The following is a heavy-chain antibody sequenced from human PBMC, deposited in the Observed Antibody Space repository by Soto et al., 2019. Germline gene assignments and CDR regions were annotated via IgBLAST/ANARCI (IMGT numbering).Heavy chain of an antibody. CDR3: ARDGRYCSGGSCYSRWFDP. V-gene: IGHV1-18*01. CDR2: ISAYNGNT. CDR1: GYSFSIYG. J-gene: IGHJ5*02. D-gene: IGHD2-15*01. Sequence: ALVNLYWKTSGYSFSIYGISWLRQTPGQGLEWMGWISAYNGNTNYAQKLQGRVTMTTDTSTSTAYMELRSLRSDDTAVYYCARDGRYCSGGSCYSRWFDPWGQGTLVTVSS.